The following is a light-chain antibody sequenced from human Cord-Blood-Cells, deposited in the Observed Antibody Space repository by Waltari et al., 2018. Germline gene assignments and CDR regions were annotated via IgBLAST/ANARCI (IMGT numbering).Light chain of an antibody. Sequence: QSVLTQPPSASGTPGQRVTIPCSGSSSNIGSNTVNWYQQLPGTAPKLLIYSNKQRPPGVPDRFSGSRSGASASLAIGGHQCEDEADYYCAAWEDSLNGRVFGGGTKLTVL. CDR1: SSNIGSNT. J-gene: IGLJ3*02. CDR3: AAWEDSLNGRV. V-gene: IGLV1-44*01. CDR2: SNK.